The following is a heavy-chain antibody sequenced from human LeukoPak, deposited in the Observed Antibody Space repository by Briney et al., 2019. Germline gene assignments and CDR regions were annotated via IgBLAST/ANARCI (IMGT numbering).Heavy chain of an antibody. CDR3: ARANMIVVVMSPYFDY. V-gene: IGHV4-31*11. D-gene: IGHD3-22*01. Sequence: SETLSLTCAVYGGSFSGYYWSWIRQHPGKGLEWIGYIYYSGSTYYNPSLKSRVTISVDTSKNQFSLKLSSVTAADTAVYYCARANMIVVVMSPYFDYWGQGTLVTVSS. CDR1: GGSFSGYY. J-gene: IGHJ4*02. CDR2: IYYSGST.